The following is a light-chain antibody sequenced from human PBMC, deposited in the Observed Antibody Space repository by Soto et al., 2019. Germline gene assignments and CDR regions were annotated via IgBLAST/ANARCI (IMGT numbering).Light chain of an antibody. V-gene: IGLV2-23*02. CDR3: SSYAGGSWV. CDR2: EVT. Sequence: QSALTQPASVSGSPGQSITISCTGTSSDVGSYNFVSWYQQHPGKAPKLMIYEVTKRPSGVSNHFSGSKSGNTASLTIPGLQAEDEADYYCSSYAGGSWVFGGGTKLTVL. J-gene: IGLJ3*02. CDR1: SSDVGSYNF.